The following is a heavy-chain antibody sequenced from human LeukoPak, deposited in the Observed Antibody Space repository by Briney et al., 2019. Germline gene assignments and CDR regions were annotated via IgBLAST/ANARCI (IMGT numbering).Heavy chain of an antibody. J-gene: IGHJ4*02. CDR3: VRLWDSSGFFGY. V-gene: IGHV3-7*01. Sequence: GGSLTLSCVASGFTLSNYWMSWVRQAPGKGLEWVANIQKDGSKKHYVASVEGRFTISRDNAENSLFLQLNSLRVGDTAVYYCVRLWDSSGFFGYWGQGALVTVSS. CDR2: IQKDGSKK. CDR1: GFTLSNYW. D-gene: IGHD3-22*01.